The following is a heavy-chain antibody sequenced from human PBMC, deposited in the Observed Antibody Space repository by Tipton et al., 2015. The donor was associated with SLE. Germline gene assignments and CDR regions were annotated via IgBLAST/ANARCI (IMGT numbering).Heavy chain of an antibody. CDR1: GFTFSSYA. V-gene: IGHV3-23*01. J-gene: IGHJ4*02. D-gene: IGHD1-20*01. CDR3: ATDITTTYRFDY. Sequence: GSLRLSCAAFGFTFSSYAMSWVRQTPGKGLEWVSVVSGSGSTYYADSVKGRFTISSDNSKNTVYLQMNSLRADDTAVYFCATDITTTYRFDYWGQGTLVTVSS. CDR2: VSGSGST.